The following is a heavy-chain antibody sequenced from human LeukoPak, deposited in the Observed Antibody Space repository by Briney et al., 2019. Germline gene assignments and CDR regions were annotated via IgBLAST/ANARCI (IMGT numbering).Heavy chain of an antibody. CDR1: GGIFSTYT. Sequence: SVKVSCKASGGIFSTYTIAWLRQGPGQGLEWMGRIIPMLNIANYAQEFQGRVLLTADKSTGTAYMELSGLRSEDTAVYYCARMAPDEYSDHRLYYFDYWGQGTQVTVSS. CDR2: IIPMLNIA. CDR3: ARMAPDEYSDHRLYYFDY. D-gene: IGHD5-12*01. J-gene: IGHJ4*02. V-gene: IGHV1-69*02.